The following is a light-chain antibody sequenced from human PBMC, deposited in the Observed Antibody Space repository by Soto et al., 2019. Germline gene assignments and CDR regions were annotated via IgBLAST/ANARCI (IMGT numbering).Light chain of an antibody. CDR2: DVS. V-gene: IGLV2-14*01. J-gene: IGLJ2*01. CDR1: SSDVGGYNY. Sequence: QSALTQPASVSGSPGQSITISCTGTSSDVGGYNYVSWYQQHPGKAPKLMIYDVSNRPSGVSNRFSGSKSGNTASLTISGLQVEDEADYYCCSYTSSSTLGVVFGGGTKLTVL. CDR3: CSYTSSSTLGVV.